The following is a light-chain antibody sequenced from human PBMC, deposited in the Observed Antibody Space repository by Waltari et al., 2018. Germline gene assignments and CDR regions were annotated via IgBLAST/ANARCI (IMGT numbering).Light chain of an antibody. Sequence: LQMTQSPSSLSASVGDRVTITGRASQSIGSYVNWYQQKTGKVPKLLIFAASSLQSGVPSRFSGSGSGTDFTLTIRSLTSEDFATYYCQQSFSVPWAFGQGTKVEIK. CDR1: QSIGSY. J-gene: IGKJ1*01. CDR2: AAS. CDR3: QQSFSVPWA. V-gene: IGKV1-39*01.